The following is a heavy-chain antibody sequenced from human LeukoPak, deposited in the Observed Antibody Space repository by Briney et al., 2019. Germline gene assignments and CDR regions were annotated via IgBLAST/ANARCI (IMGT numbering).Heavy chain of an antibody. D-gene: IGHD1-14*01. Sequence: SGGSLRLSCAASGFTFSSYSMNWVRQAPGKGLEWVSYISSSGSTIYYAGSVKGRFTISRDNAQNSLYLQMNSLRAEDTAVYYCANLKPPAPDGLDIWGQGTLITVSS. J-gene: IGHJ3*02. CDR3: ANLKPPAPDGLDI. CDR1: GFTFSSYS. V-gene: IGHV3-48*01. CDR2: ISSSGSTI.